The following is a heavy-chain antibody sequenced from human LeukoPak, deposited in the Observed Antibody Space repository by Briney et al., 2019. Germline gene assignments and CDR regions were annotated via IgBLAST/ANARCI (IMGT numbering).Heavy chain of an antibody. J-gene: IGHJ5*02. CDR1: GFTFSSYT. V-gene: IGHV3-23*01. CDR3: TRLQVAVAGPNWFDP. CDR2: ITTGDGNT. D-gene: IGHD6-19*01. Sequence: GGSLRLSCTASGFTFSSYTMTWVRQAPGKGLKWVSTITTGDGNTYYADSVKGRFTVSRDDSKNTLYLQMNSLRAEDTAVYYCTRLQVAVAGPNWFDPWGQGTLVTVSS.